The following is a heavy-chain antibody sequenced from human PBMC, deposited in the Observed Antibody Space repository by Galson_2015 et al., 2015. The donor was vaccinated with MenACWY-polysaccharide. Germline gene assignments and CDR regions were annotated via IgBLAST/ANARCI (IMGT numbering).Heavy chain of an antibody. Sequence: SLRLSCAASGFTFSTYAMNWVRQAPGKGLEWVSTISSSGDNTYYADSVKGRFTISRDNSKNTLYLQMNSLRAEDTAVYYCARQTARRYSAALDIWGQGTMVTVSS. D-gene: IGHD1-14*01. CDR1: GFTFSTYA. CDR2: ISSSGDNT. CDR3: ARQTARRYSAALDI. J-gene: IGHJ3*02. V-gene: IGHV3-23*01.